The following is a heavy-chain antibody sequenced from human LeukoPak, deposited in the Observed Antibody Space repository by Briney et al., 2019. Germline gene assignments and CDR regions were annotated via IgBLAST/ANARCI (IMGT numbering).Heavy chain of an antibody. CDR3: ARDLRGVLRWAFDY. J-gene: IGHJ4*02. CDR1: GCTFSSYS. D-gene: IGHD4/OR15-4a*01. Sequence: PGGSLRLSCAASGCTFSSYSMNWVRQAPGKGLEWVSSISSSSSYIYYADSVKGRFTISRDNAKNSLYLQMNSLRAEDTAVYYCARDLRGVLRWAFDYWGQGTLVTVSS. V-gene: IGHV3-21*01. CDR2: ISSSSSYI.